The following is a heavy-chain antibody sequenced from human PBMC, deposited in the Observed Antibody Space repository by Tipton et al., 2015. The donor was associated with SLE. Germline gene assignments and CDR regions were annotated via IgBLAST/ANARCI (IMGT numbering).Heavy chain of an antibody. D-gene: IGHD5-24*01. CDR1: GFTFSSYG. CDR2: IWYDGSNK. Sequence: SLRLSCAASGFTFSSYGMHWVCQAPGKGLGWVAVIWYDGSNKYYADSVKGRFTISRDTSTNTLYLQMNSLRAENTAVYYCARDGGDAYYSGAFDVWGQGTMVTVSS. CDR3: ARDGGDAYYSGAFDV. V-gene: IGHV3-33*01. J-gene: IGHJ3*01.